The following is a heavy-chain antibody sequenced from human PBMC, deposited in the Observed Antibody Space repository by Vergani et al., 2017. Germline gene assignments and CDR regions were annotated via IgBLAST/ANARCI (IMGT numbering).Heavy chain of an antibody. CDR2: IHTTGIT. Sequence: QVQLQESGPGLVKPSQTLSLTCSVSGGSTTSGGFYWSWIRQPAGKGLEWIGRIHTTGITKYNPSLESRVTMSVDTSKNQFSLQLRFVTAADTAVYYCARAAHCINCYSEGPNGPGYYYMDVWGKGTTVTVSS. J-gene: IGHJ6*03. D-gene: IGHD2-21*01. CDR3: ARAAHCINCYSEGPNGPGYYYMDV. CDR1: GGSTTSGGFY. V-gene: IGHV4-61*02.